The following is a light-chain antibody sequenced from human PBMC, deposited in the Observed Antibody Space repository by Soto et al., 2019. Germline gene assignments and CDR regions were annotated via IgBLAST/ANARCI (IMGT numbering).Light chain of an antibody. J-gene: IGKJ1*01. Sequence: DIQMPQSPSTLSSSVRARRQITCRASQSISSWLAWYQQKPGKAPNLLIYKASTLESGVPSRFSGSGSGTEFTLTISSLQPDDFATYYCQQYNSFTWTFGQGTKVDIK. CDR1: QSISSW. CDR3: QQYNSFTWT. CDR2: KAS. V-gene: IGKV1-5*03.